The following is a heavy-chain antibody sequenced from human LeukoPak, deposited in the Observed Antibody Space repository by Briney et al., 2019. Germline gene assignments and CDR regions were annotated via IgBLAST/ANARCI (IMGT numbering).Heavy chain of an antibody. Sequence: GGSLRLSCAASGFTFSRYAMSWVRQAPGKGLEWVSAISGSGGSTYYADSVKGRFTISRDNSKNTLYLQMNSLRAEDTAVYYCAKDVCSSTSCSGYFQHWGQGTLVTVSS. V-gene: IGHV3-23*01. CDR1: GFTFSRYA. D-gene: IGHD2-2*01. CDR2: ISGSGGST. J-gene: IGHJ1*01. CDR3: AKDVCSSTSCSGYFQH.